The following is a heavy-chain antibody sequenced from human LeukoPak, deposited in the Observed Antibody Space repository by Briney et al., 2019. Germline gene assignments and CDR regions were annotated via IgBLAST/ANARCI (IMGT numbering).Heavy chain of an antibody. D-gene: IGHD6-13*01. CDR2: IIPIFGIA. CDR3: ARGGQQLVPGFDP. CDR1: GGTFSSYA. V-gene: IGHV1-69*04. J-gene: IGHJ5*02. Sequence: SVKVSCTASGGTFSSYAISWVRQAPGQGLEWMGRIIPIFGIANYAQKFQGRVTITADKSTSTAYMELSSLRSEDTAVYYCARGGQQLVPGFDPWGQGTLVTVSS.